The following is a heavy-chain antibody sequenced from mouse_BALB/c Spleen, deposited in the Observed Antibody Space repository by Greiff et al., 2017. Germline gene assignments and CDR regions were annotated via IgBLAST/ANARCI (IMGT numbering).Heavy chain of an antibody. V-gene: IGHV5-12-1*01. Sequence: EVKVEESGGGLVKPGGSLKLSCAASGFAFSSYDMSWVRQTPEKRLEWVAYISSGGGSTYYPDTVKGRFTISRDNAKNTLYLQMSSLKSEDTAMYYCARHNYGNYGFAYWGQGTLVTVSA. CDR3: ARHNYGNYGFAY. CDR1: GFAFSSYD. J-gene: IGHJ3*01. CDR2: ISSGGGST. D-gene: IGHD2-1*01.